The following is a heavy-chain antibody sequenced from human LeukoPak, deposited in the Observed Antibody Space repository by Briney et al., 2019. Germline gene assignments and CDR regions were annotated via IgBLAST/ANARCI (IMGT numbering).Heavy chain of an antibody. V-gene: IGHV4-4*07. CDR2: IYTSGST. CDR1: GGSLSSHY. J-gene: IGHJ4*02. D-gene: IGHD1-26*01. Sequence: SETLSLTCTVSGGSLSSHYWSWIRQPAGKGLEWIGRIYTSGSTNYNPSLKSRVTISVDKSKNQFSLKLSSVTAADTAVYYCARVGDDYGDYWGQGTLVTVSS. CDR3: ARVGDDYGDY.